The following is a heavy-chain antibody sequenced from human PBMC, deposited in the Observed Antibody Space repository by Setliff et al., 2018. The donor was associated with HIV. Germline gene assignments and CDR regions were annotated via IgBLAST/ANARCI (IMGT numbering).Heavy chain of an antibody. V-gene: IGHV4-59*01. D-gene: IGHD5-12*01. CDR1: GAPISSYY. Sequence: SETLSLTCKVSGAPISSYYWNWIRQPPGKGLEWIGYIYNSGYSNSKPSLKSRVTISLDTSKNQFSLKLSSVTVADTAVYYCARGDGYRANDAYYDTGMDVWGQGITVTVSS. J-gene: IGHJ6*02. CDR3: ARGDGYRANDAYYDTGMDV. CDR2: IYNSGYS.